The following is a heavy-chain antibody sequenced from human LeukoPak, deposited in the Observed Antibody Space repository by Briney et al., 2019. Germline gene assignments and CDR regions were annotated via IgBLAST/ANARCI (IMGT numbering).Heavy chain of an antibody. Sequence: ASVKVSCKASGGTFSSYAISWVRQAPGQGLEWMGWISAYNGNTNYAQKLQGRVTMTTDTSTSTAYMELRSLRSDDTAVYYCASDYYDFWSGYGHFDYWGQGTLVTVSS. CDR3: ASDYYDFWSGYGHFDY. V-gene: IGHV1-18*01. CDR2: ISAYNGNT. CDR1: GGTFSSYA. D-gene: IGHD3-3*01. J-gene: IGHJ4*02.